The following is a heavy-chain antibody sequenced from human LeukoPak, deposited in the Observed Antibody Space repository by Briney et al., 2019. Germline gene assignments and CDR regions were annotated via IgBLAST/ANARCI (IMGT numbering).Heavy chain of an antibody. J-gene: IGHJ4*02. D-gene: IGHD6-19*01. CDR3: AKSIAVAGLAGGRTFDY. CDR1: GFIFSYYG. Sequence: GGSLRLSCAASGFIFSYYGMHWVRQAPGKGLEWVAFIRYDGSDKYYADSMKGRFTISRDNSKNTLYLQMNSLRAEDTAVYYCAKSIAVAGLAGGRTFDYWGQGTLVTVSS. V-gene: IGHV3-30*02. CDR2: IRYDGSDK.